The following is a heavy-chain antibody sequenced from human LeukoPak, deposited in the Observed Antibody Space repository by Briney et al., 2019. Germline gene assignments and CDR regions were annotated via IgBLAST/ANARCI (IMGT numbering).Heavy chain of an antibody. J-gene: IGHJ6*04. D-gene: IGHD3-10*02. V-gene: IGHV3-21*01. CDR3: AELGITMIGGV. CDR1: GFTVSSNS. Sequence: GGSLRLSCTVSGFTVSSNSMSWVRQAPGKGLEWVSCISSSSSYIYYADSVKGRFTISRDNAKNSLYLQMNSLRAEDTAVYYCAELGITMIGGVWGKGTTVTISS. CDR2: ISSSSSYI.